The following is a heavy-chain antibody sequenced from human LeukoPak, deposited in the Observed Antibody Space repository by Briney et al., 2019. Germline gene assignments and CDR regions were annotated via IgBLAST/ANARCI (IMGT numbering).Heavy chain of an antibody. J-gene: IGHJ3*02. Sequence: ASVNVSCNGSGYTYINYGLIWVRQAPGQGFEWMGWISAYTGSTNYAQKLQGRVTMPTDPSTSTAYMDLRSLRSDDTAVYYCARTVGSTGAIDIWGQGTMVIVSS. D-gene: IGHD1-26*01. CDR2: ISAYTGST. V-gene: IGHV1-18*01. CDR3: ARTVGSTGAIDI. CDR1: GYTYINYG.